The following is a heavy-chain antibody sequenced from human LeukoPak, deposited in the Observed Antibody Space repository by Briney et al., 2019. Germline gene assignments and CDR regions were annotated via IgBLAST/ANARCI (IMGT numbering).Heavy chain of an antibody. CDR1: GGTFSSCA. J-gene: IGHJ4*02. CDR3: ARGSPHYGSGVSFDY. D-gene: IGHD3-10*01. CDR2: IIPIFGTA. V-gene: IGHV1-69*13. Sequence: GASVKVSCKASGGTFSSCAISWVRQAPGQGLEWMGGIIPIFGTANYAQKFQGRVTITADESTSTAYMELSSLRSEDTAVYYCARGSPHYGSGVSFDYWGQGTLVTVSS.